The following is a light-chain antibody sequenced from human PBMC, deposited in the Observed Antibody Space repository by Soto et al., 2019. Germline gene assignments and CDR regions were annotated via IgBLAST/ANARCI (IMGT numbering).Light chain of an antibody. V-gene: IGKV3-11*01. CDR3: QQRSNWPSYT. Sequence: EVVLTQSPATLSLSPGERATLSCRASQSVSSSLAWYQQQPGQPPRLLIYDASTRATGNPARFIGSGSGTDFTLTISSLEPEDFAIYYCQQRSNWPSYTFGQGTRREIK. CDR1: QSVSSS. CDR2: DAS. J-gene: IGKJ2*01.